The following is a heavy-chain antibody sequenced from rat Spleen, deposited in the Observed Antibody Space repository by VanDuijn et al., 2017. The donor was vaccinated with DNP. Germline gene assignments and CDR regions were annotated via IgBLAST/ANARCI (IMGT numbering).Heavy chain of an antibody. CDR1: GFIFSNYW. D-gene: IGHD4-3*01. J-gene: IGHJ3*01. V-gene: IGHV5-31*01. CDR3: AKADNSGYGWFAY. Sequence: EVQLVESGGGPVQPGRSLKLSCVASGFIFSNYWMTWIRQAPGKGLEWVASISNSGDNTYYSDSVKGRFSLSRDHAKSSLYLQVHSLRSEDTSTYYCAKADNSGYGWFAYWGQGTLVTVSS. CDR2: ISNSGDNT.